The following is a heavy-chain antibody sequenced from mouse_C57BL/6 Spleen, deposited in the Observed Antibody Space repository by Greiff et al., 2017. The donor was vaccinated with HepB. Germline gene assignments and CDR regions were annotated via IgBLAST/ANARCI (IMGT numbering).Heavy chain of an antibody. J-gene: IGHJ2*01. D-gene: IGHD4-1*01. CDR2: IDPKSGGT. V-gene: IGHV1-72*01. CDR3: AREKKKTFWDGGVFDY. CDR1: GYTFTSYW. Sequence: QVQLQQPGAELVKPGASVKLSCKASGYTFTSYWMHWVKQRPGRGLEWIGRIDPKSGGTKYNEKFKGKATLTADKPSSTAYMQLSSLTSEDSAVYYYAREKKKTFWDGGVFDYWGHATTLTVSS.